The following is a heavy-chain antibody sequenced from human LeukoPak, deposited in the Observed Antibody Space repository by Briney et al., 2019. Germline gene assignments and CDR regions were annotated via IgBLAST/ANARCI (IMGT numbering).Heavy chain of an antibody. Sequence: PSETLSLTCTVSGGSISSHYWSWIRQPPGKGLEWIGYIYYSGSTNYNHSLKSRVTISVDTSKNQFSLKLSSVTAADTAVYYCAREQYNWNTGGWFDPWGQGTLVTVSS. CDR3: AREQYNWNTGGWFDP. V-gene: IGHV4-59*11. D-gene: IGHD1/OR15-1a*01. CDR1: GGSISSHY. J-gene: IGHJ5*02. CDR2: IYYSGST.